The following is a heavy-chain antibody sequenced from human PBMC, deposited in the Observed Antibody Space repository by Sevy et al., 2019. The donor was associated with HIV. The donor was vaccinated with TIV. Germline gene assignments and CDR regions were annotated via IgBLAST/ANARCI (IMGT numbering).Heavy chain of an antibody. CDR1: GGSISSYY. V-gene: IGHV4-59*01. CDR3: ARSDYDLYYMDV. D-gene: IGHD4-17*01. CDR2: IYYSGST. Sequence: SLTCTVSGGSISSYYWSWIRQPPGKGLEWIGYIYYSGSTNYNPSLKSRVTISVDTSKNQFSLKLSSVTAADTAVYYCARSDYDLYYMDVWGKGTTVTVSS. J-gene: IGHJ6*03.